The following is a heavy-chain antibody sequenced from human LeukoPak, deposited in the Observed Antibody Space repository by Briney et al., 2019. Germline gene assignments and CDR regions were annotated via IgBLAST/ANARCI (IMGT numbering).Heavy chain of an antibody. CDR1: GGFISSYY. V-gene: IGHV4-4*07. J-gene: IGHJ6*03. D-gene: IGHD2/OR15-2a*01. CDR3: ARGILAARSYYYYYYMDV. Sequence: PSETLSLTCTVSGGFISSYYWSWIRQPAGKGLEWIGRIYVSGSTNYNPSLKSRVTISVDTSKNQFSLKLSSVIAADTAVYYCARGILAARSYYYYYYMDVWGKGTTVTVSS. CDR2: IYVSGST.